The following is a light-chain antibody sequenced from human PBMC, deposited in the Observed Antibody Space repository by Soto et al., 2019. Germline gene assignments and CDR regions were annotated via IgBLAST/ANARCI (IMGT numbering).Light chain of an antibody. CDR2: GAS. V-gene: IGKV1-5*01. J-gene: IGKJ1*01. CDR1: QSIRSS. Sequence: LQITPSRDTLAAYVGDRVTMTRRASQSIRSSLAWYQQKPGKAPKLLIYGASTRETGVPARFSGSGSGTEFTLTISSLQAEDFALYYCQQYNSYPCTFGQGTKVDIK. CDR3: QQYNSYPCT.